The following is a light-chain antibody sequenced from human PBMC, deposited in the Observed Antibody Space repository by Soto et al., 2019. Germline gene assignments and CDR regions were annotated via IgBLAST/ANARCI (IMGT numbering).Light chain of an antibody. CDR1: QSVSSSY. V-gene: IGKV3-20*01. CDR2: GAS. Sequence: NVLTQSPGTLSLSPGARATLSCRASQSVSSSYLAWYQQKPGQAPRLLIYGASSRATGIPDRFSGSGYGTAGTITICRLETEDGEVYEGQQYGRSPPTFGQGTKVDIK. CDR3: QQYGRSPPT. J-gene: IGKJ1*01.